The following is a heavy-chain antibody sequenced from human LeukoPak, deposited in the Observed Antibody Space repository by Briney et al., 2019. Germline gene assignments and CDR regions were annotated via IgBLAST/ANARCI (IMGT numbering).Heavy chain of an antibody. V-gene: IGHV4-59*08. CDR3: ARQSYYYDSSGYYLYYFDY. D-gene: IGHD3-22*01. Sequence: PSETLSLTCAVSGGSISSYYWSWIRQPPGKGLEWIGYIYYGGSTNYNPSLKSRVTISVDTSKNQFSLRLSSVTAADTAVYYCARQSYYYDSSGYYLYYFDYWGQGTLVTVSS. CDR2: IYYGGST. J-gene: IGHJ4*02. CDR1: GGSISSYY.